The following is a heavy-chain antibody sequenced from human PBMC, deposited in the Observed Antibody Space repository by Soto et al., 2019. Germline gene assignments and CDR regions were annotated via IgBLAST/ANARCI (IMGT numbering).Heavy chain of an antibody. V-gene: IGHV2-5*01. J-gene: IGHJ4*02. Sequence: QITLKESGPTLVKPTQTLTVTCTFSGFSLSTSGAGVGWIRQSPGKAPEWLALISWKGEKRYNPGLKSRLTITKDTSKNQVVLTMTNLDPVDTATYFCAHRYGGNYYRWYFDSWGQGTLVTVSS. CDR3: AHRYGGNYYRWYFDS. D-gene: IGHD1-26*01. CDR2: ISWKGEK. CDR1: GFSLSTSGAG.